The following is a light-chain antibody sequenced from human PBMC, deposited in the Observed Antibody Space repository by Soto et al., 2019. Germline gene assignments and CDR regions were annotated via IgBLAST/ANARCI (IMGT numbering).Light chain of an antibody. Sequence: EIAMTQSPDTLSVPPGDRATLSCRASQGVRSDLAWYQQKAGQSPRLLIYGASTRAAETPARFSGSGSETEFTHTISSLQSEDFAVYYCQQYSKWPLTFGGGTKVDIK. J-gene: IGKJ4*01. CDR2: GAS. V-gene: IGKV3-15*01. CDR1: QGVRSD. CDR3: QQYSKWPLT.